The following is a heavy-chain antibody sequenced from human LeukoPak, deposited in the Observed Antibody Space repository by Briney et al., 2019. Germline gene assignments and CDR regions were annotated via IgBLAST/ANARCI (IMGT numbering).Heavy chain of an antibody. J-gene: IGHJ4*02. D-gene: IGHD3-22*01. CDR3: VRDWAYDSSGYWQKYFDT. CDR1: GFTFSSYS. V-gene: IGHV3-21*01. Sequence: NPGGSLRLYCAASGFTFSSYSMNWVRQAPGKGLEWVSSISSSSSYIYYADSVKGRFTISRANAKNSLYLQMNSLSAKDMAASYCVRDWAYDSSGYWQKYFDTWGQGTLVTVSS. CDR2: ISSSSSYI.